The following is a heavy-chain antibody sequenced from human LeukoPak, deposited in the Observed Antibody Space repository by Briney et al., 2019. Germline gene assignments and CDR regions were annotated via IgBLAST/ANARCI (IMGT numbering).Heavy chain of an antibody. D-gene: IGHD6-13*01. Sequence: SETLSLTCAVYGGSCSGYYWSWIRQPPGKGLEWIGEINHSGSTNYNPSLKSRVTISVDTSKNQFSLKLSSVTAADTAVYYCARAPPLSPRRIAAAGTSRWYLDLWGRGTLVTVSS. CDR2: INHSGST. J-gene: IGHJ2*01. CDR1: GGSCSGYY. V-gene: IGHV4-34*01. CDR3: ARAPPLSPRRIAAAGTSRWYLDL.